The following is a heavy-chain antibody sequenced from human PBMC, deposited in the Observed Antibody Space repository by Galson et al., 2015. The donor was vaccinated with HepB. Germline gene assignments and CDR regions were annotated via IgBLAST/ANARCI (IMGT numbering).Heavy chain of an antibody. V-gene: IGHV3-74*01. CDR3: ARVRATDSDYRAFDI. CDR1: GFTFSSYW. J-gene: IGHJ3*02. CDR2: INSDGSIT. D-gene: IGHD4-11*01. Sequence: SLRLSCAASGFTFSSYWMHWVRQAPGKGLVWVSHINSDGSITNYADSVKGRFTISRDNAKNTLYLQMNSLRAEDTAVYYCARVRATDSDYRAFDIWGQGTMVTVSS.